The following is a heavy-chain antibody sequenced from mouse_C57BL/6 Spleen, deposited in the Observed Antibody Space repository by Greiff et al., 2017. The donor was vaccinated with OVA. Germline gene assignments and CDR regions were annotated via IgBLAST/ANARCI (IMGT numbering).Heavy chain of an antibody. CDR1: GYTFTSYW. V-gene: IGHV1-72*01. D-gene: IGHD1-1*01. CDR2: HDTHSGGT. J-gene: IGHJ2*01. Sequence: QVQLQQPGAELVKPGASVTMSCKASGYTFTSYWITWVKQRPGRGLEWIGRHDTHSGGTPYNETLKSKATMTVDKPSSTASMQRSSLTSEDSAVYYCARGGYYGSSLYYFDYWGQGTTLTVSS. CDR3: ARGGYYGSSLYYFDY.